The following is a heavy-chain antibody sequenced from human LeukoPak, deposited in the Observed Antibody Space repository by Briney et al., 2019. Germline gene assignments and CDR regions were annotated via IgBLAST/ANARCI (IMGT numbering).Heavy chain of an antibody. D-gene: IGHD6-6*01. CDR3: ARADSSSSLYYYYYYLDV. J-gene: IGHJ6*03. Sequence: ASVTVSCKASGYTFTSYDINGVRQATGQGLEWMGWMNPNSGNTGYAQKFQGRGTMTRNTYISTVSMEVRRLSSEDTAVYYCARADSSSSLYYYYYYLDVWGKGTPVTVSS. V-gene: IGHV1-8*01. CDR1: GYTFTSYD. CDR2: MNPNSGNT.